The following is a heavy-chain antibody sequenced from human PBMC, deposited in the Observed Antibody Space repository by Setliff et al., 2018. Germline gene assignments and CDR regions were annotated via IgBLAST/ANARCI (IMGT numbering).Heavy chain of an antibody. Sequence: SGESLKISCKASGYTFTSNWTAWVRQMPGKGLEWMGIIYPGDSDTRYSPSFQGQVTISADKSISTAYLQWSSLKASDTAIYYCARVGPLTDDAFDIWGQGTMVTVSS. CDR1: GYTFTSNW. J-gene: IGHJ3*02. D-gene: IGHD1-26*01. CDR2: IYPGDSDT. V-gene: IGHV5-51*01. CDR3: ARVGPLTDDAFDI.